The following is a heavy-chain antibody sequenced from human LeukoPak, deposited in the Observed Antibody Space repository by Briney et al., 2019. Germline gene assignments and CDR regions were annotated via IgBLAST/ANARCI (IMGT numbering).Heavy chain of an antibody. Sequence: GGSLRLSCAASGFTFSSYGMHWVRQAPGKGLEWVAIISYDGSNKYYADSVKGRFTISRDNSKNTLYLQMNSLRAEGTAVYYCAKDRRYGDCFDYWGQGTLVTVSS. CDR1: GFTFSSYG. D-gene: IGHD4-17*01. CDR2: ISYDGSNK. V-gene: IGHV3-30*18. CDR3: AKDRRYGDCFDY. J-gene: IGHJ4*02.